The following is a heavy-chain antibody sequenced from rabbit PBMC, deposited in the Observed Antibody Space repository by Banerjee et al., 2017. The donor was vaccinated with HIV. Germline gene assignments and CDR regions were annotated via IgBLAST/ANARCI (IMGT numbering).Heavy chain of an antibody. CDR2: INIVTGKS. CDR1: GVSFSSNHY. V-gene: IGHV1S40*01. D-gene: IGHD1-1*01. J-gene: IGHJ4*01. Sequence: QSLEESGGGLVKPGASLTLTCTASGVSFSSNHYMCWVRQAPVKGLEWIACINIVTGKSVYARWAKGRFTMSRTSSTTVTLQMTSLTAADTATYFCARDLVAVIGWNFNLRGPGTLVTVS. CDR3: ARDLVAVIGWNFNL.